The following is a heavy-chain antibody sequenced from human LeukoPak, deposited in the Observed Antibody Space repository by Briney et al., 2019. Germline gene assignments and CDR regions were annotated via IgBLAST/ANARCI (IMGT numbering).Heavy chain of an antibody. CDR2: INPNSGGT. Sequence: ASVKVSCKASGYTFTGYYMHWVRQAPGQGLEWMGWINPNSGGTNYAQKLQGRVTMTRDTSISTAYMELSRLRSDDTAVYYCARSTMGFGGVTAARAGLDYWGQGTLVTVSS. D-gene: IGHD3-16*01. V-gene: IGHV1-2*02. CDR3: ARSTMGFGGVTAARAGLDY. CDR1: GYTFTGYY. J-gene: IGHJ4*02.